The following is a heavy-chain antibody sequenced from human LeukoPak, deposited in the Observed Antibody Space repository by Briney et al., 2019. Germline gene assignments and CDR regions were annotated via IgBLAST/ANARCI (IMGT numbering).Heavy chain of an antibody. CDR1: VRPISSYY. Sequence: SETLSLTCTVSVRPISSYYWRWIPQPPGKALEWIGYIYYSGSTEYNPSLKSRVTISVDKSKNQFSLKLSSVTAADAGVYYCARGIAAAGTLWFDPWGQGTLVTVSS. CDR3: ARGIAAAGTLWFDP. D-gene: IGHD6-13*01. J-gene: IGHJ5*02. CDR2: IYYSGST. V-gene: IGHV4-59*01.